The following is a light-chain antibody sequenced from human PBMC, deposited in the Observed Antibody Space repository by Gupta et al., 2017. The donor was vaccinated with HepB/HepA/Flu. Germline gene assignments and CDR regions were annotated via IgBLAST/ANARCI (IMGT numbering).Light chain of an antibody. V-gene: IGKV1-39*01. Sequence: DIPLTQPPSSLSASVGDRAPIPCRASRNIDRYLIWYQRKPGKAPKLLIDAASTLQNGGPSSFSGSGSGADCTLTSSSLQPEDVATCYCQQSHRSPRTFGGGTRVEIK. J-gene: IGKJ4*01. CDR1: RNIDRY. CDR2: AAS. CDR3: QQSHRSPRT.